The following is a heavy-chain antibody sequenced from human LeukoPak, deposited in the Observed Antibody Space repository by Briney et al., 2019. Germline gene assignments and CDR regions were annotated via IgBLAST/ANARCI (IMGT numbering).Heavy chain of an antibody. J-gene: IGHJ6*02. V-gene: IGHV3-21*01. CDR1: GFTFSSYS. CDR2: ISSSSSYI. CDR3: ARVSLGNIVVVPAAFYYYYGMDV. D-gene: IGHD2-2*01. Sequence: GGSLRLSCAASGFTFSSYSMNWVRQAPGKGLEWVSSISSSSSYIYYADSVKGRFTISRDNAKNSLYLQMSSLRAEDTAVYYCARVSLGNIVVVPAAFYYYYGMDVWGQGTTVTVSS.